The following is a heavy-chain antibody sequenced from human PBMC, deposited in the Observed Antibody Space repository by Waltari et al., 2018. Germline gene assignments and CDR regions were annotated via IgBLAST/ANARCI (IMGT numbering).Heavy chain of an antibody. D-gene: IGHD1-7*01. Sequence: EVQLVESGGGLVQPGGSLRLSCAASGFTFSSYEMNWVRQATGKGLEWVSYISSSGSTIYYADSVKGRFTISRDNAKNSLYLQMNSLRAEDTAVYYCARVLYNWNYGEDWSMDVWGQGTTVTVSS. V-gene: IGHV3-48*03. CDR3: ARVLYNWNYGEDWSMDV. J-gene: IGHJ6*02. CDR2: ISSSGSTI. CDR1: GFTFSSYE.